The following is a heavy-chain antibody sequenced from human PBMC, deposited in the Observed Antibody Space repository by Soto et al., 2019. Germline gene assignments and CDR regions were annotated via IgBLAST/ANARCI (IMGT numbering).Heavy chain of an antibody. CDR2: INPNNGAT. CDR1: GYIFTGNY. J-gene: IGHJ4*02. D-gene: IGHD3-22*01. CDR3: APLFPDRSGYFDH. V-gene: IGHV1-2*02. Sequence: ASLQVSCKACGYIFTGNYMHWVRQAPGQGREYMGWINPNNGATNYAQNFQGRVTMTWDTSISTAYMEVRRLSSDDTAVYYCAPLFPDRSGYFDHWGQGTLVTVSS.